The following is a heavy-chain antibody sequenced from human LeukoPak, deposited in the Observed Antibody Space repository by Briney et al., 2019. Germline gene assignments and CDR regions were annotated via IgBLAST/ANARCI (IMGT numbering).Heavy chain of an antibody. D-gene: IGHD3-10*01. CDR2: IYYSGST. V-gene: IGHV4-59*01. J-gene: IGHJ4*02. Sequence: SETLPLTCTVSGGSISSYYWSWIRQPPGKGLEWIGYIYYSGSTNYNPSLKSRVTISVDTSKNQFSLKLSSVTAADTAVYYCASLYYYGSGSYYTPLFDYWGQGTLVTVSS. CDR1: GGSISSYY. CDR3: ASLYYYGSGSYYTPLFDY.